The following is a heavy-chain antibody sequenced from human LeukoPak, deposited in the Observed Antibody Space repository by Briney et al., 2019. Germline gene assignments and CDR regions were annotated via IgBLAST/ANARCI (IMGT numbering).Heavy chain of an antibody. V-gene: IGHV3-53*01. D-gene: IGHD2-21*02. J-gene: IGHJ4*02. CDR3: ASPPFEGYCGGDCYSFDY. CDR2: IYSGGST. Sequence: GGSLRLSCAASGFTVSSNYMSWVRQAPGKGLEWVSVIYSGGSTYYADSVKGRFTISRDNSKNTLYLQMNSLRAEDTAVYYCASPPFEGYCGGDCYSFDYWGQGTLVTVSS. CDR1: GFTVSSNY.